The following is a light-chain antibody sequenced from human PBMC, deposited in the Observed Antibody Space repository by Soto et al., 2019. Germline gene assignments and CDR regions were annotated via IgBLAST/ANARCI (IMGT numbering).Light chain of an antibody. J-gene: IGLJ2*01. Sequence: QSALTQPASVSGSPGQSITISCTGTSSDVGGYNYVSWYQQHPGKAPKLMIYDGSNRPSGVSNRFSGSKSGNTASLTISGLQAEDEADYSCSSYTSSSTRIFGGGTKLTVL. CDR3: SSYTSSSTRI. CDR1: SSDVGGYNY. CDR2: DGS. V-gene: IGLV2-14*01.